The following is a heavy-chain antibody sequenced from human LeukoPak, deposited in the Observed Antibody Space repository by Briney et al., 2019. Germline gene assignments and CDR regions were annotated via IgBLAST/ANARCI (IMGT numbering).Heavy chain of an antibody. Sequence: GGSVRLSCAASGFTFSRYWMAWVRQAPGKGLEWVANVRGDAGDKGSADSVKGRFTISRDNDKNSLHLQMNSLTAEDTAVYYWARDVRGALDFWGQGTLVVVSS. D-gene: IGHD2-15*01. CDR2: VRGDAGDK. CDR1: GFTFSRYW. J-gene: IGHJ4*02. CDR3: ARDVRGALDF. V-gene: IGHV3-7*01.